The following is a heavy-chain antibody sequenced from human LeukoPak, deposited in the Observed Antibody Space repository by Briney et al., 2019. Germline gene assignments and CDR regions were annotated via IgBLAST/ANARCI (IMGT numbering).Heavy chain of an antibody. CDR3: ARYPPATGRFDY. J-gene: IGHJ4*02. CDR1: GGSIINNY. Sequence: PSETLSLTCTVSGGSIINNYWSWIRQPPEKGLEWIGYVYYDGSTNYNPSLKSRVTMSVDTSKNQLSLKLTSVTAADTAMYYCARYPPATGRFDYWGQGTLVTVSS. CDR2: VYYDGST. V-gene: IGHV4-59*01. D-gene: IGHD1-14*01.